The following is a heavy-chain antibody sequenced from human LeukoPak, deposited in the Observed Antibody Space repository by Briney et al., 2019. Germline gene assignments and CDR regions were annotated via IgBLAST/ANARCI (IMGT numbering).Heavy chain of an antibody. V-gene: IGHV4-39*01. Sequence: PSETLTLTCSVSGGSISSSSTYYWGWIRQPPGKGLEWIGSISYSGSTYYNPSLKSRVTIFVDTSKNQFSLKLSSVTAADTALYYCARRITGTTSDSFDYWGQGTLVTVSS. CDR1: GGSISSSSTYY. D-gene: IGHD1-20*01. CDR2: ISYSGST. CDR3: ARRITGTTSDSFDY. J-gene: IGHJ4*02.